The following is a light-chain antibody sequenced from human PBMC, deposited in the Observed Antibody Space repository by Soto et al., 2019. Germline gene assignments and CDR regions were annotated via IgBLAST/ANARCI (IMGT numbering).Light chain of an antibody. CDR3: ISYTGSSTSYV. CDR1: RSDIGSYNY. J-gene: IGLJ1*01. V-gene: IGLV2-14*01. CDR2: GDS. Sequence: QSVLTQPASVSGSPGQSITISCSGTRSDIGSYNYVAWYQQFPGKTPKLLIYGDSNRPSGVSSRFSGSKSGNTASLTISGLQAEDEADYYCISYTGSSTSYVFGSGTKVTVL.